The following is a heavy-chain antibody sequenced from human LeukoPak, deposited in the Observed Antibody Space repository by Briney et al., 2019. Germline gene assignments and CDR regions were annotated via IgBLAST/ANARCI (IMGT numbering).Heavy chain of an antibody. CDR1: GFTFSSYS. V-gene: IGHV3-21*01. Sequence: GGSLRLSFAASGFTFSSYSMNWVRQAPGKGLEWVSSISSSSSYIYYADSVKGRFTISRDNAKNSLYLQMNSLRAEDTAVYYCARDNGDYTPDAFDIWGQGTMVTVSS. CDR2: ISSSSSYI. CDR3: ARDNGDYTPDAFDI. D-gene: IGHD4-17*01. J-gene: IGHJ3*02.